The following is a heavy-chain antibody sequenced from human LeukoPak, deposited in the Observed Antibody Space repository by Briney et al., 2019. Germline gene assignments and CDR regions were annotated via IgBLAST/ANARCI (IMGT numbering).Heavy chain of an antibody. Sequence: GGSLRLSCAASGFTFSSYGIHWVRQAPVKGLEWVAFIRYDGSDKYFADIVKGRFTISRDNSKNTVYLQMNSLRVEDTAIYYCAKDSRYPGGYYYYMDVWGKGTTVTVSS. CDR1: GFTFSSYG. V-gene: IGHV3-30*02. J-gene: IGHJ6*03. D-gene: IGHD4-23*01. CDR3: AKDSRYPGGYYYYMDV. CDR2: IRYDGSDK.